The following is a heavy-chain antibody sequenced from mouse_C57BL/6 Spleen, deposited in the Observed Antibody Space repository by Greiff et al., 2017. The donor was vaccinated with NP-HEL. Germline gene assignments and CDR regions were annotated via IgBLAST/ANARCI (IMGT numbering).Heavy chain of an antibody. CDR1: GFSLTSYA. V-gene: IGHV2-9-1*01. CDR3: ARNPAYYDYDGSYAMDY. J-gene: IGHJ4*01. D-gene: IGHD2-4*01. Sequence: VKLQESGPGLVAPSQSLSITCTVSGFSLTSYAISWVRQPPGKGLEWLGVIWTGGGTNYNSALKSRLSISKDNSKSQVFLKMNSLQTDDTARYYCARNPAYYDYDGSYAMDYWGQGTSVTVSS. CDR2: IWTGGGT.